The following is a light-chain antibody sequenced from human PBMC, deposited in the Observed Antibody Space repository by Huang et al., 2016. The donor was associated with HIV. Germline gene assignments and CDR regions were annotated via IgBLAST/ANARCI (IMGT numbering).Light chain of an antibody. J-gene: IGKJ4*01. CDR3: QQLNTYPLT. CDR1: QGIRNY. CDR2: AAS. Sequence: IQLTQSPSSLSASVGDRVTITCRASQGIRNYLAWYQQMPGKAPKLLISAASTLQSAVPPRFSGSGSGTDFTLTISSLQPEDFATYYCQQLNTYPLTFGGGTKVEI. V-gene: IGKV1-9*01.